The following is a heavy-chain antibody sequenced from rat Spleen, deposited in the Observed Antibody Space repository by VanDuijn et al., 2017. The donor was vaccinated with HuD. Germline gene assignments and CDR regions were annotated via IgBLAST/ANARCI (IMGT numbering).Heavy chain of an antibody. CDR2: ISTGGGNT. J-gene: IGHJ1*01. CDR1: GFTYSNYV. Sequence: EVQLVESGGGLVQPGRSLKLSCAASGFTYSNYVMAWVRQAPTKGLEWVASISTGGGNTYYRDSVKGRFTISRDNAKNTLYLQMDSLRSEDTATYYCAKDGYYYDGSYYGYYWYFDFWGPGTMVTVSS. CDR3: AKDGYYYDGSYYGYYWYFDF. D-gene: IGHD1-12*02. V-gene: IGHV5S13*01.